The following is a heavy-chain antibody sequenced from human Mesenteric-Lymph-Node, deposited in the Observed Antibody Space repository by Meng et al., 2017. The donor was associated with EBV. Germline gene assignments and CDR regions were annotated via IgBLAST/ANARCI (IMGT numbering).Heavy chain of an antibody. CDR1: GGSMSSYF. D-gene: IGHD5-12*01. Sequence: QGQRKRAGPGMVKPSETLSLTRTVSGGSMSSYFWGWIRQPPGKGLEWIGYIYYNGNTNYNPSLKSRVTISVDTSNNHFSLKLSSVTAADTAVYYCTRFLRGYIGSLDFWGQGTLVTVSS. CDR2: IYYNGNT. J-gene: IGHJ4*02. V-gene: IGHV4-59*01. CDR3: TRFLRGYIGSLDF.